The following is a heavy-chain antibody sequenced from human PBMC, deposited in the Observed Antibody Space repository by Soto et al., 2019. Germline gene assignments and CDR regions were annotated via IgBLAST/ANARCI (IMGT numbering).Heavy chain of an antibody. Sequence: SETLSLTCTLSGGSVRAPDWWNWVRQSPDKGLEWIAEVHISGHSNYNPSLRSRVSVSIDSSKNQFYLNLNSVTAADTAIYYCARVRQGCSANNCYFDPWGQGTQVTVYS. CDR2: VHISGHS. CDR3: ARVRQGCSANNCYFDP. J-gene: IGHJ5*01. V-gene: IGHV4-4*02. D-gene: IGHD1-1*01. CDR1: GGSVRAPDW.